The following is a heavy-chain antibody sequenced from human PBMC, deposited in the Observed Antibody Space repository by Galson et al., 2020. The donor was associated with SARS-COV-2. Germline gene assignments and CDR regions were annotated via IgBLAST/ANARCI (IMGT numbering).Heavy chain of an antibody. CDR3: VRGRRYTGYEGSLDS. Sequence: GGSLRLSCAASGFSFNSYDILWVRQAPVKGLEWVATISFDVVKKFYAESVKGRFTGSRDNSKNTLYLQLNSLRVEDTAVYYCVRGRRYTGYEGSLDSWGQGTLVTVSS. D-gene: IGHD5-12*01. CDR1: GFSFNSYD. J-gene: IGHJ4*02. V-gene: IGHV3-30-3*01. CDR2: ISFDVVKK.